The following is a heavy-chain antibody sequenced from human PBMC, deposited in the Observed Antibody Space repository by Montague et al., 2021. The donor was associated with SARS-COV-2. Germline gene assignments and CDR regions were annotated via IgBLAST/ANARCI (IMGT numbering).Heavy chain of an antibody. J-gene: IGHJ4*02. CDR1: GGSISSGGYY. D-gene: IGHD3-22*01. Sequence: TLSLTCTVSGGSISSGGYYWSWIRQHPGKGLEWIGYIYYSGSTYYNPSLKSRVTISVDTSKNQFSLKLSSVTAADTAVYYCARDESSSGHDYWGQGTLVTVSS. CDR3: ARDESSSGHDY. V-gene: IGHV4-31*03. CDR2: IYYSGST.